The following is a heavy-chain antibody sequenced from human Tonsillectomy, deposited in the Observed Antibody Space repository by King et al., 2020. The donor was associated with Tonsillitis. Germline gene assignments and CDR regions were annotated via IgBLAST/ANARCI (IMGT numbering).Heavy chain of an antibody. Sequence: VQLQQWGAGLLKPSETLSLTCAVYGGSFSGYYLSWIRQPPGKGLEWIGEINHSGSTNYNPSLKSRVTISVDTSKNQFSLKLSSVTAADTAVYYCAREPGIAAAGDWFDPWGQGTLVTVSS. J-gene: IGHJ5*02. CDR1: GGSFSGYY. V-gene: IGHV4-34*01. CDR2: INHSGST. CDR3: AREPGIAAAGDWFDP. D-gene: IGHD6-13*01.